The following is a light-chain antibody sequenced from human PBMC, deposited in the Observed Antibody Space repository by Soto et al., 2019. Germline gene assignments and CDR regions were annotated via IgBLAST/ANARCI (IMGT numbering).Light chain of an antibody. Sequence: QSVLTQPASVSGCPGQSITIPCTRTSSDVGGYNYVSWYQQHPGIAPKVMIYDVSNRPSGVSNRFSGSKSGNTASLTISGLQAEDEADYYCPSYTTSSTYVFGTGTKVTVL. CDR1: SSDVGGYNY. V-gene: IGLV2-14*03. CDR2: DVS. J-gene: IGLJ1*01. CDR3: PSYTTSSTYV.